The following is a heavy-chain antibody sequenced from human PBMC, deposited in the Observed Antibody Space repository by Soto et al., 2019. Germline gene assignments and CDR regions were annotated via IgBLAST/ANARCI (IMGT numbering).Heavy chain of an antibody. D-gene: IGHD3-3*01. CDR3: ARLLSRTLRFLEWFVMEDV. CDR2: MNPNSGNT. CDR1: GYTFTSYD. V-gene: IGHV1-8*01. J-gene: IGHJ6*02. Sequence: VASVKVSCKASGYTFTSYDINWVRQATGQGLEWMGWMNPNSGNTGYAQKFQGRVTMTRNTSISTAYMELSSLRSEDTAVYYCARLLSRTLRFLEWFVMEDVWGQGTKVTVSS.